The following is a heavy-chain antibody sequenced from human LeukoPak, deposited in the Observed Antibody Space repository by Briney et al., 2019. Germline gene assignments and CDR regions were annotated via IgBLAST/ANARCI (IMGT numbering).Heavy chain of an antibody. CDR3: ARPTTVTLEFVY. CDR1: GYSFTSYW. V-gene: IGHV5-51*01. CDR2: IYPGDSDT. Sequence: GESLKFSCKGSGYSFTSYWIGCGRQMPGKGLEWRGIIYPGDSDTRYSPSFQGQVTISADKSISTAYLQWSSLNASDTAWYYCARPTTVTLEFVYWGEGTLVTVSS. J-gene: IGHJ4*02. D-gene: IGHD4-17*01.